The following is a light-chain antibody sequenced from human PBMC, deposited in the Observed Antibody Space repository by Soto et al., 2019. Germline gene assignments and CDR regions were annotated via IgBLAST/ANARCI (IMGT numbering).Light chain of an antibody. CDR1: SXNIGTNS. V-gene: IGLV1-44*01. Sequence: QSVLTQPPSASGTPGQRVTISCSGSSXNIGTNSVNWYQQLPGTAPKLLIYNNNQRPSGVPDRFSGSKSVTSASLAISGLQSEDEAEYYCAAWDDSVDGVVFGGGTKVTVL. J-gene: IGLJ3*02. CDR3: AAWDDSVDGVV. CDR2: NNN.